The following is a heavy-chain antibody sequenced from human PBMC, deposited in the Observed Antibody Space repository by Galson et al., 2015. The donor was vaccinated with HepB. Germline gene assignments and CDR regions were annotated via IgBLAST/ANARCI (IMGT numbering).Heavy chain of an antibody. Sequence: SLRLSCAASGFTFSSYGMHWVRQAPGKGLEWVAVISYDGSNKYYADSVKGRFTISRDNSKNTLYLQMNSLRAEDTAVYYCAKGMGGVGGIDYWGQGTLVTVSS. CDR3: AKGMGGVGGIDY. CDR2: ISYDGSNK. J-gene: IGHJ4*02. CDR1: GFTFSSYG. V-gene: IGHV3-30*18. D-gene: IGHD3-3*01.